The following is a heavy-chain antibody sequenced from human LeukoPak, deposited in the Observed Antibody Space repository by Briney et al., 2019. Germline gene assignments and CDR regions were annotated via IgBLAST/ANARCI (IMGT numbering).Heavy chain of an antibody. CDR1: GGSISSYY. V-gene: IGHV4-4*07. Sequence: SETLSLTCTVSGGSISSYYWSWIRQPAGKGLEWIGRIYTSGSTNYNPSLKSRVTMSVATSKNQFSLKLSSVTAADTAVYYCARTGATLGKYYFDYWGQGTLVTVSS. J-gene: IGHJ4*02. CDR3: ARTGATLGKYYFDY. CDR2: IYTSGST. D-gene: IGHD1-26*01.